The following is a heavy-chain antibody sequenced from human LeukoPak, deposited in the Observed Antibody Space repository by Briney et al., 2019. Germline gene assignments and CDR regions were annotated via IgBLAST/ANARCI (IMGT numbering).Heavy chain of an antibody. J-gene: IGHJ4*02. CDR1: GFTFSSYI. D-gene: IGHD6-13*01. V-gene: IGHV3-74*01. Sequence: GGSLRLSCAASGFTFSSYIMNWVRQTPGKGLLWVSRINSDGSSTSYADSVKGRFTISRDNAKNTLYLQMNSLRAEDTAVYYCARRIAAAAAPYYFDYWGQGTLVTVSS. CDR2: INSDGSST. CDR3: ARRIAAAAAPYYFDY.